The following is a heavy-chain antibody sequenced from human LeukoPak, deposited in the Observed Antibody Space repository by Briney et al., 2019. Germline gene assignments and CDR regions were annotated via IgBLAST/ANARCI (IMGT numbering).Heavy chain of an antibody. V-gene: IGHV1-2*02. CDR2: INPNSGGT. Sequence: ASVTVSCKASGYTFTGYYMHWVRQAPGQGLEWMGWINPNSGGTNYAQKFQGRVTMTRDTSISTAYMELSRLRSDDTAVYYCARDYYDSSPYYYYGMDVWGQGTTVTVSS. D-gene: IGHD3-22*01. J-gene: IGHJ6*02. CDR1: GYTFTGYY. CDR3: ARDYYDSSPYYYYGMDV.